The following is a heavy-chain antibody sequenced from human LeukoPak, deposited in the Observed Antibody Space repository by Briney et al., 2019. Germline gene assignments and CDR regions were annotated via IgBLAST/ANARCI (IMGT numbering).Heavy chain of an antibody. D-gene: IGHD5-18*01. Sequence: GASVKVSCKASGGTFSSYAISWVRQAPGQGLEWMGRIIPILGVANYAQKFQGRVTITADKSTSTAYMELSSLRSEDTAVYYCATAAALIQLWPLEVAFDYWGQGTLVTVSS. CDR2: IIPILGVA. CDR1: GGTFSSYA. J-gene: IGHJ4*02. V-gene: IGHV1-69*04. CDR3: ATAAALIQLWPLEVAFDY.